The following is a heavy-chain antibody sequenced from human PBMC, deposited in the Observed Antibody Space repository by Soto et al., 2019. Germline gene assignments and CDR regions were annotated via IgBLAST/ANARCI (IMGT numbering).Heavy chain of an antibody. Sequence: GGSLRLSCAASGFTFDDYAMHWVRQAPGKGLEWVSGISWNSGSIGYADSVKGRFTISRDNAKNSLYLQMNSLRAEDTALYYCAKNEPLYYYYYMDVWGKGTTVTVSS. CDR3: AKNEPLYYYYYMDV. CDR1: GFTFDDYA. CDR2: ISWNSGSI. D-gene: IGHD1-1*01. J-gene: IGHJ6*03. V-gene: IGHV3-9*01.